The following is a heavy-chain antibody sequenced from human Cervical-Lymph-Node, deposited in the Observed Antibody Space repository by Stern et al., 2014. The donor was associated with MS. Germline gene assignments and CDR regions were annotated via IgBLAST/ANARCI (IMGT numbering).Heavy chain of an antibody. Sequence: VQLVESGAEVKKPGASVKVSCKASGYTLSELSMHWVRQAPGRGLEWMGGFDPDEGGTIYAQKFQGRVTMTEDTSTDTAYMELSSLRSEDTAVYYCAAQNTVTNYYYYGMDVWGQGTTVTVSS. V-gene: IGHV1-24*01. D-gene: IGHD4-17*01. CDR3: AAQNTVTNYYYYGMDV. J-gene: IGHJ6*02. CDR2: FDPDEGGT. CDR1: GYTLSELS.